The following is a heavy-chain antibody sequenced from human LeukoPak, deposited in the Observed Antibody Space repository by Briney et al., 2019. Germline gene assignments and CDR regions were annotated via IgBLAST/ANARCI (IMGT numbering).Heavy chain of an antibody. D-gene: IGHD2-15*01. Sequence: GGSLRLSCAASGLTFSASAMSWVRQAPGKGLEWVSLISGSGNSTYYADSVKGRFTISRDNSRNTLYLQMNSLRVEDTAVYYCAKVLVLVSANRYYFDYWGQGTLVTVSS. CDR1: GLTFSASA. CDR3: AKVLVLVSANRYYFDY. J-gene: IGHJ4*02. V-gene: IGHV3-23*01. CDR2: ISGSGNST.